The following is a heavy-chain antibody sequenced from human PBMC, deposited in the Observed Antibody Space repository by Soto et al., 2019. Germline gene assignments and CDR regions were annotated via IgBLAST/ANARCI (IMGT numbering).Heavy chain of an antibody. J-gene: IGHJ4*02. CDR2: INAGNGYT. CDR3: ARATGMVALDY. V-gene: IGHV1-3*05. CDR1: GYTFTTND. Sequence: QVQLVQSGAEEKKPGASVKVSCKASGYTFTTNDIHWVRQAPGQGLEWMGRINAGNGYTKYSGNFQDRVTFTRDTAASTAYMELGSLRSEDTAVYYWARATGMVALDYWGQGTLVTVSS. D-gene: IGHD5-18*01.